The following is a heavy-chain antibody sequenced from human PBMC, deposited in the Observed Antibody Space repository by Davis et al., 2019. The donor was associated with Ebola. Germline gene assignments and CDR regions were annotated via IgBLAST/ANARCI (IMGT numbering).Heavy chain of an antibody. D-gene: IGHD1-26*01. CDR1: GGSFSGYY. Sequence: SETLSLTCAVYGGSFSGYYWSWIRQPPGKGLEWIGEINHSGSTNYNPSLKSRVTISVDTSKNQFSLKLSSVTAADTAVYYCASQNVGGLDYWGQGTLVTVSS. J-gene: IGHJ4*02. CDR2: INHSGST. V-gene: IGHV4-34*01. CDR3: ASQNVGGLDY.